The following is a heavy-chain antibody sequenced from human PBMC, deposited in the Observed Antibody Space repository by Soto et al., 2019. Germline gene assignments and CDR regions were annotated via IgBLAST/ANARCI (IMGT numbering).Heavy chain of an antibody. V-gene: IGHV5-51*01. J-gene: IGHJ6*02. CDR2: IYTGASDT. CDR3: ARLTRDERYFDYYYGMDV. D-gene: IGHD3-9*01. CDR1: GYSFTSYL. Sequence: GESLKISCKGSGYSFTSYLIGWVRQMPWKGLEWMGIIYTGASDTRYSPSFQGQVTISADKSISTAYLQWSSLKASDTAMYHCARLTRDERYFDYYYGMDVWGQGTTVTVSS.